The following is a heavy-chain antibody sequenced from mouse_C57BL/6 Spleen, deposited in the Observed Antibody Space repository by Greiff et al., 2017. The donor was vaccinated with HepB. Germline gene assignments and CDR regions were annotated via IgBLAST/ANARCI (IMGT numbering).Heavy chain of an antibody. CDR1: GYTFTSYW. V-gene: IGHV1-72*01. Sequence: QVQLQQPGAELVKPGASVKLSCKASGYTFTSYWMHWVKQRPGRGLEWIGRIDPNSGGTKYNEKFKSKATLTVDKPSSTAYMQRSSLTSEDSAVYYCARGGTTVVARYDYAMDYWGQGTSVTVSS. CDR3: ARGGTTVVARYDYAMDY. D-gene: IGHD1-1*01. CDR2: IDPNSGGT. J-gene: IGHJ4*01.